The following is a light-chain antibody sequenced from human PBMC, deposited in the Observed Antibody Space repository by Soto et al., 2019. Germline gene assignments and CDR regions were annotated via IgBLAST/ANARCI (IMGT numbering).Light chain of an antibody. CDR3: QQYNNWPLWT. V-gene: IGKV3-15*01. CDR2: GAS. CDR1: QSVNSN. Sequence: EIVMTQSPGTLSVSPGERATLSCRASQSVNSNLAWYQQKPGQAPRLLIYGASTRATGIPDRFSGSGSGTEFTLTISSLQSEDFAVYYCQQYNNWPLWTFGQGTKVEIK. J-gene: IGKJ1*01.